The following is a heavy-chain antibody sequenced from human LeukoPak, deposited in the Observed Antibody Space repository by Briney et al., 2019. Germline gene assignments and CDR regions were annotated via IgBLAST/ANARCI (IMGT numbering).Heavy chain of an antibody. CDR1: GFTFSSYA. Sequence: GGSLRLSCSASGFTFSSYAMHWVRQAPGRGLEYVSAISSNGGSTYYADSVKGRFTISRDNSKNTLYLQMNSLRAEDTAVYYCARRPAAKYYYYGMDVWGQGTTVTVSS. V-gene: IGHV3-64*04. D-gene: IGHD2-2*01. CDR2: ISSNGGST. CDR3: ARRPAAKYYYYGMDV. J-gene: IGHJ6*02.